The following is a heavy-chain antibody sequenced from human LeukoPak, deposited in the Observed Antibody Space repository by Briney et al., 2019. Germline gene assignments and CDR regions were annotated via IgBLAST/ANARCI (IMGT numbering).Heavy chain of an antibody. CDR2: IKQDGGET. Sequence: PGGSLRLSCAASGFPFSSYWMAWVRQAPGKGLEWVASIKQDGGETFYVDSVKGRFTISRDNAKNSLYLQMNSLRAEDTAVYYCARVSWGGGFHYYGSGSSQCFDYWGQGTLVTVSS. V-gene: IGHV3-7*01. CDR3: ARVSWGGGFHYYGSGSSQCFDY. J-gene: IGHJ4*02. CDR1: GFPFSSYW. D-gene: IGHD3-10*01.